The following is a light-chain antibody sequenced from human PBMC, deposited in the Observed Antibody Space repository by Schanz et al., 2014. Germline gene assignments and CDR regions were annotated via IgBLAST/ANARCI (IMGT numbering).Light chain of an antibody. CDR3: QQYGSSPWT. Sequence: EIVLTQSPGTLSLSPGERATLSCRASQSVSSSYLAWYQQKPGRGPRLLIYGASSRATGIPDRFSGSGSGTEFTLTISRLEPEDFAVYYCQQYGSSPWTFGQGTKVEIK. V-gene: IGKV3-20*01. CDR2: GAS. J-gene: IGKJ1*01. CDR1: QSVSSSY.